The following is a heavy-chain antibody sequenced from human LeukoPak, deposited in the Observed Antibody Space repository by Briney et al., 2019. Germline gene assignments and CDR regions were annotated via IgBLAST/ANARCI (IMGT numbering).Heavy chain of an antibody. Sequence: ASVKVSCKASGYTFTDYYIHWVRQAPGQGLEWMGRISPNSGGTSYAQKFQGRVTMTRDTSIATAYMELSSLRSEDTAVYYCAREFVGASTNWFDPWGQGTLVTVSS. CDR1: GYTFTDYY. D-gene: IGHD1-26*01. V-gene: IGHV1-2*06. J-gene: IGHJ5*02. CDR3: AREFVGASTNWFDP. CDR2: ISPNSGGT.